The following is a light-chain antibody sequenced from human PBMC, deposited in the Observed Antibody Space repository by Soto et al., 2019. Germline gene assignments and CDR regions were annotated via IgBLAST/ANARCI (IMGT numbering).Light chain of an antibody. CDR1: QGISGW. CDR2: AAS. J-gene: IGKJ3*01. CDR3: QQGNSFPFT. Sequence: DLPMTQSPYSVSASVGDRVTITCRASQGISGWLAWYQQKPGKAPKLLIYAASNLQSGVPSRFSGSGSGTDFTLTISSLQPEDFATYYCQQGNSFPFTFGPGTKVEIK. V-gene: IGKV1-12*01.